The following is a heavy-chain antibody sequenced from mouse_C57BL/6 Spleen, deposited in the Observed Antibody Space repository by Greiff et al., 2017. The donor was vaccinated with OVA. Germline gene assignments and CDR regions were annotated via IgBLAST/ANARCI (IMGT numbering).Heavy chain of an antibody. CDR2: IYPGSGST. D-gene: IGHD3-3*01. J-gene: IGHJ4*01. CDR1: GYTFPRSW. CDR3: ARGDFYYAMDY. V-gene: IGHV1-55*01. Sequence: VQLQQPGAELVKPGASVKMSCKASGYTFPRSWIPWVKPRPGQGLEWIGDIYPGSGSTNYNEKFKSKATLTVDTSSSTAYMQLSSLTSEDSAVYYCARGDFYYAMDYWGQGTSVTVSS.